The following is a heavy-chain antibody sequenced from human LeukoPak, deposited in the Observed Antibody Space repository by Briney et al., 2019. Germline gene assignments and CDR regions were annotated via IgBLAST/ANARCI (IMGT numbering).Heavy chain of an antibody. Sequence: GGPRRLSCAASGFTFSSYAMPGFRQAPAKGLEWVAVISYDKYYADSVKGRFTISRDNSKNTLYLQMNSLRAEDTAVYYCARGPSGYHNTGGQGTLVTVSS. V-gene: IGHV3-30*14. CDR1: GFTFSSYA. CDR3: ARGPSGYHNT. J-gene: IGHJ4*02. CDR2: ISYDK. D-gene: IGHD5-12*01.